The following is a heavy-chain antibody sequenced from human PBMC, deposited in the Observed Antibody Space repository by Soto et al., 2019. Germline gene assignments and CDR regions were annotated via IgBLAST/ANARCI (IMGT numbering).Heavy chain of an antibody. V-gene: IGHV1-18*01. CDR1: GYRFTNHG. J-gene: IGHJ4*02. CDR2: ISGHEGKT. CDR3: ARDFYPLAYYFDL. Sequence: QVQLVQSGAEVKKPGASVKVSCKASGYRFTNHGISWVRQAPGQGLEWMGWISGHEGKTKYARKFQGRVTMTTDTSTSTAYMEMNSLRYDDTAVYYCARDFYPLAYYFDLWGQGTLVTVSS.